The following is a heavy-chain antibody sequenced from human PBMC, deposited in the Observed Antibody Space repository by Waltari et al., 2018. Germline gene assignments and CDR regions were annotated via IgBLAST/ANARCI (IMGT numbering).Heavy chain of an antibody. CDR2: IRYDGSNK. CDR1: GFTFSSYG. D-gene: IGHD1-7*01. J-gene: IGHJ5*02. V-gene: IGHV3-30*02. CDR3: AKDRTGTTLVNWFDP. Sequence: QVQLVESGGGVVQPGGSLRLSCAASGFTFSSYGMHWVRQAPGKGLEWVAFIRYDGSNKYYADSVKGRFTISRDNSKNTLYLQMNSLRAEDTAVYYCAKDRTGTTLVNWFDPWGQGTLVTVSS.